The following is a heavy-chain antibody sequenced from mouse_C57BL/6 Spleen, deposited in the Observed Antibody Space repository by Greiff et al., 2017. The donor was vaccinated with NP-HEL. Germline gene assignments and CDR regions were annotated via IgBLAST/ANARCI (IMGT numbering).Heavy chain of an antibody. Sequence: QVQLQQSGPELVKPGASVKLSCKASGYTFTSYDINWVKQRPGQGLEWIGWIYPRDGSTKYNEKFKGKATLTVDTSSSTAYMELHSLTSEDSAVYFGARENYYGSSVGPHYFDYWGQGTTLTVSS. V-gene: IGHV1-85*01. CDR2: IYPRDGST. J-gene: IGHJ2*01. CDR3: ARENYYGSSVGPHYFDY. D-gene: IGHD1-1*01. CDR1: GYTFTSYD.